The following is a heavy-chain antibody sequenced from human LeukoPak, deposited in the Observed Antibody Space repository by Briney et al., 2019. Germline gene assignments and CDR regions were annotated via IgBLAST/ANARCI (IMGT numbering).Heavy chain of an antibody. Sequence: GGSLRLSCAASGFTFSSYEMNWVRQAPGKGLEWVSYISSSGSTIYYADSVKGRFTISRDNAKNSLYLQMNSLRAEDTAVYYCAGKRSPGAFDIWGLGTMVTVSS. J-gene: IGHJ3*02. CDR1: GFTFSSYE. V-gene: IGHV3-48*03. CDR2: ISSSGSTI. CDR3: AGKRSPGAFDI.